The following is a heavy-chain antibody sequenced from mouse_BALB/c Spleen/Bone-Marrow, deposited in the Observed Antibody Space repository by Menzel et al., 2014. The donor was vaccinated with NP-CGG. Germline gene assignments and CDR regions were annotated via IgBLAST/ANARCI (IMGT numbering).Heavy chain of an antibody. V-gene: IGHV14-3*02. CDR3: VSYYCGNDFDS. D-gene: IGHD2-12*01. Sequence: VQLQQSGAELVKPGALVKLSCTASGFNIKDTYMHWVKQRPEQGLEWIGRIDPANGNTKYDPKFQGKATITADTSSNAAYLLFSSMTSENSADYYWVSYYCGNDFDSWGQGTTLTVSS. CDR1: GFNIKDTY. J-gene: IGHJ2*01. CDR2: IDPANGNT.